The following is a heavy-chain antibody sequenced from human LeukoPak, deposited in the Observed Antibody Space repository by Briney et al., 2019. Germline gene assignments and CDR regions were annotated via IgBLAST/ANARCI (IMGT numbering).Heavy chain of an antibody. CDR2: INPNSGGT. CDR3: ARDAAYCGGDCYS. V-gene: IGHV1-2*02. J-gene: IGHJ5*02. Sequence: ASVKVSCKASGYTFTGYYMHWVRQAPGQGLEWVGWINPNSGGTNYAQKFQGRVTMTRDTSSSTAYMELSRLRSDDPAVYYCARDAAYCGGDCYSWGQGTLVTVSS. CDR1: GYTFTGYY. D-gene: IGHD2-21*01.